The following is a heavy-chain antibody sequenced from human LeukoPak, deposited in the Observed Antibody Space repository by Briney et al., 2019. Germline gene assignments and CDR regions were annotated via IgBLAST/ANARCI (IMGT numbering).Heavy chain of an antibody. CDR1: GGSISSYY. J-gene: IGHJ4*02. D-gene: IGHD2-2*01. CDR3: ARDPSPWYIVVVPAAMCYFDY. Sequence: TSETLSLTCTVSGGSISSYYWSWIRQPPGRGLEWIAYIYYTGSTNYNPSLKSRVTVSVDTSKNQFSLKLSSVTAADTAVYYCARDPSPWYIVVVPAAMCYFDYWGQGTLVTVSS. CDR2: IYYTGST. V-gene: IGHV4-59*01.